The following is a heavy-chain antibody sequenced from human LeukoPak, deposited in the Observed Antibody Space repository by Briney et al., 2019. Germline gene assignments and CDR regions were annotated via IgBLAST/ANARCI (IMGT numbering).Heavy chain of an antibody. J-gene: IGHJ4*02. Sequence: ASVKVSCQASGYAFASYDINWVRQATGQGLEWMGYMNPNSGNGGYAQKFQGRVTITTDTSSSTAYMELSGLTSEDTAVYYCARDLGLWFGEFDDYWGQGTLVTVSS. CDR3: ARDLGLWFGEFDDY. CDR1: GYAFASYD. V-gene: IGHV1-8*03. CDR2: MNPNSGNG. D-gene: IGHD3-10*01.